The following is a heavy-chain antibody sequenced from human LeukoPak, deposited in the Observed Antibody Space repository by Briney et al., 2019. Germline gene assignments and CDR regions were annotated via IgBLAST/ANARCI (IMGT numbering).Heavy chain of an antibody. D-gene: IGHD2-2*01. CDR1: GFTFRSYA. J-gene: IGHJ4*02. CDR3: GVVPVGY. Sequence: GGSLRLSCAASGFTFRSYAIYWVRQAPGKGLEWVSGISGSGGDTYFADSVKGRFTISRDNSKNTLYLQMNSLRAEDTAVYYCGVVPVGYWGQGTLVTVSS. CDR2: ISGSGGDT. V-gene: IGHV3-23*01.